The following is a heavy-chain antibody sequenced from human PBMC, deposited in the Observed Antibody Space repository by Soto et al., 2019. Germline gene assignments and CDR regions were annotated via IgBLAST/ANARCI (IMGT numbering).Heavy chain of an antibody. CDR2: TSAYNGNT. CDR3: ARCYDSSGYLTFDY. D-gene: IGHD3-22*01. V-gene: IGHV1-18*01. J-gene: IGHJ4*02. CDR1: GYTFTSYG. Sequence: GASVKVSCKASGYTFTSYGISWVRQAPGQGLEWMGWTSAYNGNTNYAQKLQGRVTMTTDTSTSTAYMELRSLRSDDTAVYYCARCYDSSGYLTFDYWGQGTLVTVSS.